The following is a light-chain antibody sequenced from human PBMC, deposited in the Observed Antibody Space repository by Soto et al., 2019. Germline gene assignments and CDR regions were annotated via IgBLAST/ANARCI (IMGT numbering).Light chain of an antibody. CDR3: LHDYNYPRT. CDR2: ATS. V-gene: IGKV1-6*01. CDR1: QDIEDD. Sequence: GDTVTITCRASQDIEDDLGWYQQKPGKAPKLLIYATSSLQSGVPSRFSGSGSGTDSSLSIRSLQPEDSATYYCLHDYNYPRTFGQGTKVDIK. J-gene: IGKJ1*01.